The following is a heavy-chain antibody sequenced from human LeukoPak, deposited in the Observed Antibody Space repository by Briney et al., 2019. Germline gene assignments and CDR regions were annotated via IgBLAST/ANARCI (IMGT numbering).Heavy chain of an antibody. D-gene: IGHD6-13*01. Sequence: ASVKVFCKASGYTFTSYGISWVRQAPGQGLEWMGWISAYNGNTNYAQKLQGRVTMTTDTSTSTAYMELRSLRSDDTAVYYCARSGRGSSWYGPRVDPIDYWGQGTLVTVSS. CDR3: ARSGRGSSWYGPRVDPIDY. V-gene: IGHV1-18*01. J-gene: IGHJ4*02. CDR2: ISAYNGNT. CDR1: GYTFTSYG.